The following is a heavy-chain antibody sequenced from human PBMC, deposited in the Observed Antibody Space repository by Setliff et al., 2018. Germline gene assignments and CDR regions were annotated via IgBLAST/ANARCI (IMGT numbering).Heavy chain of an antibody. V-gene: IGHV1-2*02. Sequence: ASVKVSCKASGYAFFGYFTNWVRQAPGQGPEWMGWINPDNGGTHYAEKFQGRVTMTRDTSISTAYMELSSLRSDDTAIYYCATAVWEFLYWGQGALVTVSS. J-gene: IGHJ4*02. CDR2: INPDNGGT. CDR1: GYAFFGYF. D-gene: IGHD1-26*01. CDR3: ATAVWEFLY.